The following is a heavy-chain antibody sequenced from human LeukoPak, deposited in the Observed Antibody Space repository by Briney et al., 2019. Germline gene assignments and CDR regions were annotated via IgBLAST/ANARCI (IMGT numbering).Heavy chain of an antibody. J-gene: IGHJ4*02. CDR1: GFTFSSYA. Sequence: GRSLRLSCAASGFTFSSYAMHWVRQAPGKGLEWVAVITYDGSNKYYADSVKGRFTISRDNSKNTLYLQMNSLRAEDTAVYYCAKGALVLRFLEWLSLYFDYWGQGTLVTVSS. CDR3: AKGALVLRFLEWLSLYFDY. V-gene: IGHV3-30-3*01. D-gene: IGHD3-3*01. CDR2: ITYDGSNK.